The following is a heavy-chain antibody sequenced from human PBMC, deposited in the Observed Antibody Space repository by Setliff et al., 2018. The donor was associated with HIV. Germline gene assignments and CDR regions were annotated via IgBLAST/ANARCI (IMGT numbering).Heavy chain of an antibody. J-gene: IGHJ2*01. V-gene: IGHV1-3*01. Sequence: ASVKVSCKASGYTFTNHLLYWVRQAPGQRLEWMGWINADNGNTRYSQKFQGRATITRDTSASTAYMELSSLTSQDTAVYYCARERATGKPPLLNWYFDVWGRGTRVTVSS. D-gene: IGHD1-1*01. CDR3: ARERATGKPPLLNWYFDV. CDR2: INADNGNT. CDR1: GYTFTNHL.